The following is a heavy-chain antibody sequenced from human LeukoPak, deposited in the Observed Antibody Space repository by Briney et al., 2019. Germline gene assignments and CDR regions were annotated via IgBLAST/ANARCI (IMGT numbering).Heavy chain of an antibody. CDR3: ARESGLRNWFDP. V-gene: IGHV1-46*01. J-gene: IGHJ5*02. CDR2: INPSGGST. CDR1: GYTFISYY. Sequence: ASVKVSCKASGYTFISYYMHWVRQAPGQGLGWMGIINPSGGSTSYAQKFQGRVTMTRNTSTSTVYMELSSLRSDDTAVYYCARESGLRNWFDPWGQGTLVTVSS.